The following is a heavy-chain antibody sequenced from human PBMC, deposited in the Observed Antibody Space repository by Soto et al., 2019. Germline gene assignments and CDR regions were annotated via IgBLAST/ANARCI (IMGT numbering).Heavy chain of an antibody. D-gene: IGHD3-3*01. Sequence: QVHLVESGGGVVQPGGPLRLSCAASGFTINRNDMYWVRQAPGKGLEWVAVMSFDGNHQHYADSVKGRFTISRDKSKNTLSLEMNSLRRDDTAVYYCASCERFPRVGVDYYALDVWGQGTTVIVSS. CDR3: ASCERFPRVGVDYYALDV. J-gene: IGHJ6*02. CDR2: MSFDGNHQ. CDR1: GFTINRND. V-gene: IGHV3-30*03.